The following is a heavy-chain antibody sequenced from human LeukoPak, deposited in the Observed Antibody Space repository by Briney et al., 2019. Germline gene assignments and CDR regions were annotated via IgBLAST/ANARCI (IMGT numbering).Heavy chain of an antibody. CDR3: TRLEDIVVVPAAPLYYYYYGMDV. V-gene: IGHV3-73*01. Sequence: GGSLRLSCAASGFTFSGSAMHWVRQASGKGLEWVGRIRSKANSYATAYAASVKGRFTISRDDSKNTAYLQMNSLKTEDTAVYYCTRLEDIVVVPAAPLYYYYYGMDVWGQGTTVTVSS. D-gene: IGHD2-2*01. CDR1: GFTFSGSA. CDR2: IRSKANSYAT. J-gene: IGHJ6*02.